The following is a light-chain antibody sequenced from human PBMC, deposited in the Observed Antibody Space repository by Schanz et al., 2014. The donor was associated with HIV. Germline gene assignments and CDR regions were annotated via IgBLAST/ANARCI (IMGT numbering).Light chain of an antibody. Sequence: QSVLTQPPSASGSPGQSVTISCTGTSSDVGGYEYVSWYQQHPGKAPKLIIHNVSNRPLGVSNRFSGSKSGNTASLTISGLQAEDEADYYCSSYTSSSPAVFGGGTQLTVL. CDR2: NVS. CDR3: SSYTSSSPAV. V-gene: IGLV2-14*01. CDR1: SSDVGGYEY. J-gene: IGLJ7*01.